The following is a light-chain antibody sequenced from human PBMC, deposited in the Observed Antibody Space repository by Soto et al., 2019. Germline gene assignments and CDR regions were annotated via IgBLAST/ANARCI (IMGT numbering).Light chain of an antibody. J-gene: IGKJ4*01. Sequence: EIVLTQSPGTLSLSPGEGDTLSCRASQSVSSNSLAWYQQKPDQAPSLLIYGASTRATGIPDRFSGSGSGTDFTLTINRLEPEDFAVYYCQQYGSSPLTFGGGTKVEIK. CDR1: QSVSSNS. CDR3: QQYGSSPLT. CDR2: GAS. V-gene: IGKV3-20*01.